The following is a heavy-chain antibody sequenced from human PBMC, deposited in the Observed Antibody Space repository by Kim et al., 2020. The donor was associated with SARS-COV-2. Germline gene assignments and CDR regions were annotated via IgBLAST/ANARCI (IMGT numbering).Heavy chain of an antibody. V-gene: IGHV4-39*07. CDR1: GGSISSSSYY. Sequence: SETLSLTCTVSGGSISSSSYYWGWIRQPPGKGLEWIGSIYYSGSTYYNPSLKSRVTISVDTSKNQFSLKLSSVTAADTAVYYCARGRTGNTIFGVVRNWFDPWGQGTLVTVSS. D-gene: IGHD3-3*01. CDR3: ARGRTGNTIFGVVRNWFDP. J-gene: IGHJ5*02. CDR2: IYYSGST.